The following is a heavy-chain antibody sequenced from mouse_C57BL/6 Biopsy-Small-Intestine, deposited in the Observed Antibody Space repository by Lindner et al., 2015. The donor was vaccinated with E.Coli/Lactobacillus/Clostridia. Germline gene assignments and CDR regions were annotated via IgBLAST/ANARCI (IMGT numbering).Heavy chain of an antibody. V-gene: IGHV1-54*01. CDR1: GYAFTNYL. J-gene: IGHJ2*01. CDR2: INPGSGGT. Sequence: VQLQESGAELVRPGTSVKVSCKASGYAFTNYLMEWVKQRPGQGLEWIGVINPGSGGTNYNEKFKGKATLTADKSSSIAYMQLSSLTSEDSAVYFCARTSYLDYWGQGTTLTVSS. CDR3: ARTSYLDY.